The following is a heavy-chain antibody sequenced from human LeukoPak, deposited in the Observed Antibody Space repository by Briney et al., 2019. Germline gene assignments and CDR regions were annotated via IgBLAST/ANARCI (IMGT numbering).Heavy chain of an antibody. CDR2: ISGSGGST. CDR3: AKGRYSSSAGWFDP. CDR1: GFTFNTYP. Sequence: PGRSLRLSCAASGFTFNTYPMLWLRQAPGKGLEWVSSISGSGGSTYYADSVKGRFTISRDNSKNTLYLQMNSLSGEDTAVYYCAKGRYSSSAGWFDPWGQGTLVTVS. D-gene: IGHD6-6*01. V-gene: IGHV3-23*01. J-gene: IGHJ5*02.